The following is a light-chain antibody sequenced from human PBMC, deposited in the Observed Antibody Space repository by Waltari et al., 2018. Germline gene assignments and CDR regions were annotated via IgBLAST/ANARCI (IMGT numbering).Light chain of an antibody. Sequence: EIVLTQSPGTLSLSPGERATLSCRASQSVSRTLAWYQQKPGQAPKLLIYGASIRATGIPDRFTGSRSRTDFRLTISSLEPEDFAIYFCQHYVRLPATFGQGTKVEIK. V-gene: IGKV3-20*01. CDR1: QSVSRT. CDR3: QHYVRLPAT. CDR2: GAS. J-gene: IGKJ1*01.